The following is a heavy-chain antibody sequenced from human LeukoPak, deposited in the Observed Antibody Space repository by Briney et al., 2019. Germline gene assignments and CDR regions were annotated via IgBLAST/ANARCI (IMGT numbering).Heavy chain of an antibody. CDR3: ARGAESEYYYDSSGYYVPGFDY. V-gene: IGHV4-39*01. CDR2: MLYSGNT. CDR1: GGSISIGSHY. J-gene: IGHJ4*02. Sequence: SETLSLTCTVSGGSISIGSHYWGWVRQPPGKGLEWIASMLYSGNTYYNPSLKSRVTISVDTSKNQFSLRLTSVTAADTTVYYCARGAESEYYYDSSGYYVPGFDYWGQGTLVTVSS. D-gene: IGHD3-22*01.